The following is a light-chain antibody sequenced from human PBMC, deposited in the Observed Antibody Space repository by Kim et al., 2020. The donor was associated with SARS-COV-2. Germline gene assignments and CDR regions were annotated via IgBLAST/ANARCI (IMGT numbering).Light chain of an antibody. CDR1: QGIGSY. Sequence: ASTGYRVAITWRASQGIGSYLAWYQQQPGKAPKLLLYAAATLQSGVPSRFSGSGSGTDFTLTISCLQSEDFATYYCQQYYSYPITFGQGTRLEIK. CDR2: AAA. CDR3: QQYYSYPIT. V-gene: IGKV1-8*01. J-gene: IGKJ5*01.